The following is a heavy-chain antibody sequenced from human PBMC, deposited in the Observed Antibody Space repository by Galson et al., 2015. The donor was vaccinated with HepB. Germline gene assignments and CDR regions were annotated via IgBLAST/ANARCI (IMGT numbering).Heavy chain of an antibody. CDR1: GFTLSSYN. CDR2: ISSSGRGYI. CDR3: ARDKPSWGADY. D-gene: IGHD2-2*01. J-gene: IGHJ4*02. V-gene: IGHV3-48*02. Sequence: SLRLSCAASGFTLSSYNMNWLRQAPGKGLEWVSYISSSGRGYIFYADSVKGRFTVSRDDAKNSLYLEMNSLRNEDTAVYYCARDKPSWGADYWGQGTLVTVSS.